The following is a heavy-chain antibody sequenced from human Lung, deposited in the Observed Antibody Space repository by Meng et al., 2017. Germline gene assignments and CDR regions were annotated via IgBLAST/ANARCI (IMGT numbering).Heavy chain of an antibody. CDR2: IDPKSGDT. V-gene: IGHV1-2*06. CDR1: GYNFPDYW. Sequence: QVQLGQPGAQVKEPGASVKVSCKPSGYNFPDYWLHWVRRAPGQGLEWMGRIDPKSGDTHYAQRFQGRVTMTGDTSISTAYMELSGLRSDDTAMYYCARDEDISAAGKLFGDYWGQGTLVTVSS. J-gene: IGHJ4*02. CDR3: ARDEDISAAGKLFGDY. D-gene: IGHD6-13*01.